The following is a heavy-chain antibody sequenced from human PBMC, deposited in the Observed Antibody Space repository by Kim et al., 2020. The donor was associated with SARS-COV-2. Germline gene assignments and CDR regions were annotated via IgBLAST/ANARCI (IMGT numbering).Heavy chain of an antibody. V-gene: IGHV1-69*01. CDR3: ARASVGSGYSDVDY. D-gene: IGHD5-12*01. Sequence: AQKFQGRVTITADESTSTAYMELSSLRSEDTAVYCCARASVGSGYSDVDYWGQGTLVTVSS. J-gene: IGHJ4*02.